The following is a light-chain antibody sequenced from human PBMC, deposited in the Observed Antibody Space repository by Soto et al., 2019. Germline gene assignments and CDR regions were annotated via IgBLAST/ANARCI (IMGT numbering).Light chain of an antibody. CDR2: DTA. Sequence: MMTQSPATLSVSPSERSTLSCRASQSVRSGFAWYRHKPGQTPRLLIYDTATRATGVATWFSGSRSGAEFSLTINRLQSEDFAVYSCHPYNTWPLNLGGGTKV. J-gene: IGKJ4*01. V-gene: IGKV3-15*01. CDR1: QSVRSG. CDR3: HPYNTWPLN.